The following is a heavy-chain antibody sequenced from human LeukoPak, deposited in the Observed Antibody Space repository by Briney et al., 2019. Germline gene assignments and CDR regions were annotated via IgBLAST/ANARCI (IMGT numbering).Heavy chain of an antibody. CDR3: ARGRVTMIVVSISFDY. CDR1: GGSFSGYY. CDR2: INHSGST. D-gene: IGHD3-22*01. J-gene: IGHJ4*02. Sequence: SETLSLTCAVYGGSFSGYYWSWIRQPPGKGLEWIGEINHSGSTNYNPSLKSRVTISVDTSKNQFSLKLSSVTAADTAEYYCARGRVTMIVVSISFDYWGQGTLVTVSS. V-gene: IGHV4-34*01.